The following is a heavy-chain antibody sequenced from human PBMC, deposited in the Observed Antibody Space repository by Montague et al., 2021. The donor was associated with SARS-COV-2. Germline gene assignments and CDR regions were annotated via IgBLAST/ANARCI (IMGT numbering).Heavy chain of an antibody. CDR1: GGSISSTSSY. CDR3: VRHPRTYNGFWSGYSGRLVCQFDS. D-gene: IGHD3/OR15-3a*01. Sequence: SETLSLTRTLSGGSISSTSSYWGWIRRSPGKGLEWIGSIYHIGSTYYXPSLKSRLSLSVETSKNQFSLKLTSVTAADTAVYFCVRHPRTYNGFWSGYSGRLVCQFDSWGQGTLVTVSS. V-gene: IGHV4-39*01. J-gene: IGHJ4*02. CDR2: IYHIGST.